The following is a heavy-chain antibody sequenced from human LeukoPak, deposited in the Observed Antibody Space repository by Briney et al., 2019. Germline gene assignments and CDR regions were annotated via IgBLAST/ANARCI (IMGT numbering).Heavy chain of an antibody. V-gene: IGHV4-39*01. CDR1: GGSISSSSHY. Sequence: PSETLSLTCTVSGGSISSSSHYWGCIRQPPGKGLEWIGSIYYSGSTYYNPSLKSRVTISVDTSKNQFSLKLSSVTAADTAVYYCARRSSSSWYGFDYWGQGTLVTVSS. D-gene: IGHD6-13*01. J-gene: IGHJ4*02. CDR2: IYYSGST. CDR3: ARRSSSSWYGFDY.